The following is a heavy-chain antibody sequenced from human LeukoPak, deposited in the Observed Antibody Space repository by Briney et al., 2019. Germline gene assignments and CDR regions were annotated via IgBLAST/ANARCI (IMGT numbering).Heavy chain of an antibody. Sequence: TRSHACAVSGGSISSGGYSWSWIRQPPGKGLEWIGYIYHSGSTYYNPSLKSRVTISVDSSKNQFSLKLSSVTAADTAVYYCARGAFHYYDSSGYYGDYFDYWGRGTL. CDR1: GGSISSGGYS. CDR2: IYHSGST. D-gene: IGHD3-22*01. J-gene: IGHJ4*02. CDR3: ARGAFHYYDSSGYYGDYFDY. V-gene: IGHV4-30-2*01.